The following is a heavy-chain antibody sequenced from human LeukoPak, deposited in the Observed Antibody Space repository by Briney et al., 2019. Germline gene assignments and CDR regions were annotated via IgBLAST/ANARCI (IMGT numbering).Heavy chain of an antibody. V-gene: IGHV4-59*01. CDR3: AKGGYCSGGSCYDDY. D-gene: IGHD2-15*01. Sequence: SETLSLTCTVSGGSISSYYWSWIRQPPGKGLEWIRYIYYSGSTNYNPSLKSRVTISVDTSKNQFSLKLSSVTAADTALYYCAKGGYCSGGSCYDDYWGQGTLVTVSS. J-gene: IGHJ4*02. CDR2: IYYSGST. CDR1: GGSISSYY.